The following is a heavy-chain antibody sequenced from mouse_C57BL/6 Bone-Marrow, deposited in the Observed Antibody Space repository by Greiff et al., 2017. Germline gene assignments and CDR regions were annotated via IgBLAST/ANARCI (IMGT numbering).Heavy chain of an antibody. Sequence: VQLQQSGAELVKPGASVKISCKASGYAFSSYWMNWVKQRPGKGLEWIGQIYPGDGDTNYNGKFKGKATLTADKSSSTAYMQLSSLTSEDSAVYFCARRGVYDGYYLFAYWGQGTLVTVSA. CDR3: ARRGVYDGYYLFAY. CDR2: IYPGDGDT. D-gene: IGHD2-3*01. J-gene: IGHJ3*01. V-gene: IGHV1-80*01. CDR1: GYAFSSYW.